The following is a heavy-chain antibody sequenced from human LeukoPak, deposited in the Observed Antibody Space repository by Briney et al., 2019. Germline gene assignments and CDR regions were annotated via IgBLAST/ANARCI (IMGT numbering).Heavy chain of an antibody. Sequence: GGSLRLSCAASGFTFSNSAMSWVRQAPGKGLEGVSGISGGGGSTYFADSVKGRFIMSRDNSKSTVSLQMNSLRAEDTAVYYCAKGTFVSASYNSPFDYWGQGTLVTVSS. D-gene: IGHD3-10*01. CDR1: GFTFSNSA. J-gene: IGHJ4*02. V-gene: IGHV3-23*01. CDR3: AKGTFVSASYNSPFDY. CDR2: ISGGGGST.